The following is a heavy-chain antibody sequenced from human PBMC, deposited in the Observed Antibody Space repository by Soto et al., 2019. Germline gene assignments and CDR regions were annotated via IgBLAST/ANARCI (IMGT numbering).Heavy chain of an antibody. V-gene: IGHV3-48*03. Sequence: EVQLLESGGGLVQPGGSLRLSCGVSGFTFNDFEMNWVRQAPGKGLEWLAYIDGSGTTKKYADSVRGRFTISRDNPNNSLFLQMSGLSAADTAISYCARGFGRFNYWGQGTLVSVSS. D-gene: IGHD3-10*01. CDR1: GFTFNDFE. CDR3: ARGFGRFNY. J-gene: IGHJ4*02. CDR2: IDGSGTTK.